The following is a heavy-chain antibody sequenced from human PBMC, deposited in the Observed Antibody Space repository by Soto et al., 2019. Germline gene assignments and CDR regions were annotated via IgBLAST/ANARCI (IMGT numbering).Heavy chain of an antibody. CDR2: ISGSGGGT. J-gene: IGHJ3*02. CDR3: AKSRGSGTYFNPSDAFDI. V-gene: IGHV3-23*01. D-gene: IGHD3-10*01. CDR1: GFTFSSYA. Sequence: EVPLLDSGGGLVPPGGSLRLSCAASGFTFSSYAMSWVRQAPGKGLEWVSSISGSGGGTYYADSVKGRFTISRDNSKNTLYLQMNSLRAEDTAVFYCAKSRGSGTYFNPSDAFDIWGQGTMVTVSS.